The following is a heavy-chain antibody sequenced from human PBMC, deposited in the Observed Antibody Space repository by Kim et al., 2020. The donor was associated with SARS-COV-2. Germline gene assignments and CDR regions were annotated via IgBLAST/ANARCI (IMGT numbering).Heavy chain of an antibody. J-gene: IGHJ5*02. V-gene: IGHV3-30-3*01. CDR1: GFTFSSYA. Sequence: GGSLRLSCAASGFTFSSYAMHWVRQAPGKGLEWVAVISYDGSNKYYADSVKGRFTISRDNSKNTLYLQMNSLRAEDTAVYYCAREVPLWFGELLRLGWFDPWGQGTLVTVSS. CDR2: ISYDGSNK. CDR3: AREVPLWFGELLRLGWFDP. D-gene: IGHD3-10*01.